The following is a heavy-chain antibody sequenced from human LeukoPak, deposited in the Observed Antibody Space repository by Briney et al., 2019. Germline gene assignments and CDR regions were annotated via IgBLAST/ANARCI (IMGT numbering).Heavy chain of an antibody. CDR3: ARVGTVDYYGSGSYHKVPRPNWFDP. D-gene: IGHD3-10*01. CDR1: GGSISSYY. Sequence: SETLSLTCTVSGGSISSYYWSWIRQPPGKGLGWIGYIYYSGSTNYNPSLKSRVTISVDTSKNQFSLKLSSVTAADTAVYYCARVGTVDYYGSGSYHKVPRPNWFDPWGPGTLVTVSS. J-gene: IGHJ5*02. CDR2: IYYSGST. V-gene: IGHV4-59*01.